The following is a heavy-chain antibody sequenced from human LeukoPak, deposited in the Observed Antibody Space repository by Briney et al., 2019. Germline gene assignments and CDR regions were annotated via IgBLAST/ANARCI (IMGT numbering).Heavy chain of an antibody. V-gene: IGHV3-33*01. Sequence: GGSLRLSCAASGFRFSNYGMHWVRQAPGKGLEWVALIWYGGSNKYYADSVKGRFTISRDNSKNTLYLQMNSLRAEDTAVYYCGTVRGPDSSRWYSDYWGQGALVTVSS. CDR3: GTVRGPDSSRWYSDY. D-gene: IGHD6-13*01. CDR2: IWYGGSNK. J-gene: IGHJ4*02. CDR1: GFRFSNYG.